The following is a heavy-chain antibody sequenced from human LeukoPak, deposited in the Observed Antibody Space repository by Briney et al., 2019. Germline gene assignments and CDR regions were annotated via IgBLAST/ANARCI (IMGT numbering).Heavy chain of an antibody. V-gene: IGHV4-31*03. D-gene: IGHD5-18*01. CDR2: IYYSGST. J-gene: IGHJ4*02. CDR3: ARGLATAMARAYFDY. Sequence: NPSETLSLTCTVSGGSISNGDHYWSWIRQHPGKGLEWIGYIYYSGSTYYNPSLKSRVTISVDTSKNQFSLKLSSVTAADTAVYYCARGLATAMARAYFDYWGQGTLVTVSS. CDR1: GGSISNGDHY.